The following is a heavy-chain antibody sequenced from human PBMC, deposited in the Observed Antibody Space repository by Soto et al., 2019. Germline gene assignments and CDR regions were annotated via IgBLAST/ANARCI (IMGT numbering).Heavy chain of an antibody. Sequence: SQTLSLTCAISGDSVSSNSAAWNWIRQSPSRGLEWLGRTYYRPKWYNDYAVSVKSRITINPDTSKNQFSLQLNSVTPEDTAVYYWARSPYSSSSLGFDPWGQGTLVTVSS. CDR3: ARSPYSSSSLGFDP. J-gene: IGHJ5*02. CDR1: GDSVSSNSAA. D-gene: IGHD6-6*01. V-gene: IGHV6-1*01. CDR2: TYYRPKWYN.